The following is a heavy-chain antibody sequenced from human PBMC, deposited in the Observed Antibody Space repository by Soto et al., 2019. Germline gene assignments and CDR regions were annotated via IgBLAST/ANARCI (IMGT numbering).Heavy chain of an antibody. CDR1: GFTFSSYA. J-gene: IGHJ4*02. CDR3: ARDGLERNHFDY. CDR2: ISYDGSNK. Sequence: QVQLVESGGGVVQPGRSLRLSCAASGFTFSSYAMHWVRQAPGKGLEWVAVISYDGSNKYYADSVKGRFTISRDNSKNTLYLQMNSLRAEDTAVYYCARDGLERNHFDYWGQGTLVTVSS. V-gene: IGHV3-30-3*01. D-gene: IGHD1-1*01.